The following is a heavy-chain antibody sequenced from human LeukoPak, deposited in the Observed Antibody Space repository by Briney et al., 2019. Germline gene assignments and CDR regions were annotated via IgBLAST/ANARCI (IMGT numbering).Heavy chain of an antibody. V-gene: IGHV3-64*01. CDR2: IYGNGINT. CDR3: ARDSYSSGWSDFDY. CDR1: GFTFSSYA. J-gene: IGHJ4*02. Sequence: GGSLRLSCAASGFTFSSYAMHWVRQAPGKGLEYVSSIYGNGINTHYANSVKGRFTISRDNSKNTLYLQMGSLRAEDMAVYYCARDSYSSGWSDFDYWGQGTLVTVSS. D-gene: IGHD6-19*01.